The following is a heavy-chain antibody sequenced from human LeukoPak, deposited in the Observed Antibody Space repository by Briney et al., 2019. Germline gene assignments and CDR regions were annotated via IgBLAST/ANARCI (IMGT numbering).Heavy chain of an antibody. D-gene: IGHD6-13*01. CDR3: AKDISYSSSWYDY. J-gene: IGHJ4*02. CDR2: ISGSGGST. CDR1: GFTFGDYA. V-gene: IGHV3-23*01. Sequence: GRSLRLSCTASGFTFGDYAMSWVRQAPGKGLEWVSAISGSGGSTYYADSVKGRFTISRDNSKNTLYLQMNSLRAEDTAVYYCAKDISYSSSWYDYWGQGTLVTVSS.